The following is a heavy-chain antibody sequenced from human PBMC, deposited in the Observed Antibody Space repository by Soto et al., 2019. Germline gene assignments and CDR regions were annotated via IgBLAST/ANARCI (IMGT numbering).Heavy chain of an antibody. J-gene: IGHJ4*02. CDR3: AKDEAGVDYDILTGYYNFDY. V-gene: IGHV3-30*18. CDR1: GFTFSSYG. CDR2: ISYDGSNK. D-gene: IGHD3-9*01. Sequence: GGSLRLSCAASGFTFSSYGMHWVRQAPGKGLEWVAVISYDGSNKYYADSVKGRFTISRDNSKNTLYLQMNSLRAEDTAVYYCAKDEAGVDYDILTGYYNFDYWGQGTLVTVSS.